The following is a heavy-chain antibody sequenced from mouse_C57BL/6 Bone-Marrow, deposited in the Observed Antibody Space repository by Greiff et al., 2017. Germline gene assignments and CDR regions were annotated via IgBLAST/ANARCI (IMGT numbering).Heavy chain of an antibody. J-gene: IGHJ2*01. CDR1: GYAFTNYL. D-gene: IGHD4-1*01. CDR2: INPGSGGT. CDR3: ARRDWDVVDY. V-gene: IGHV1-54*01. Sequence: VQRVESGAELVRPGTSVKVSCKASGYAFTNYLIEWVKQRPGQGLEWIGVINPGSGGTNYNEKFKGKATLTADKSSSTAYMQLSSLTSEDSAVYFCARRDWDVVDYWGQGTTLTVSA.